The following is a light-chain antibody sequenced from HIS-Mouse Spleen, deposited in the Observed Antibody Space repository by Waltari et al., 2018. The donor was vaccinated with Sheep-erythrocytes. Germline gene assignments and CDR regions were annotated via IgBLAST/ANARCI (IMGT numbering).Light chain of an antibody. CDR1: QSVSSY. CDR3: QQRSNWYT. Sequence: EIVLTQSPATLSLSPGERATLSCRASQSVSSYLAWYQQKPGQARRLLIDDASNRATGIPARFSGSGSGTDVTLTISSLEPEDFAVYYCQQRSNWYTFGQGTKLEIK. CDR2: DAS. V-gene: IGKV3-11*01. J-gene: IGKJ2*01.